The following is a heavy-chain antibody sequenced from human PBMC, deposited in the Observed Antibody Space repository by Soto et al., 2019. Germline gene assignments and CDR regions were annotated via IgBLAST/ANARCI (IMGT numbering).Heavy chain of an antibody. V-gene: IGHV4-30-2*01. CDR1: GDSYSTSTYS. D-gene: IGHD6-19*01. J-gene: IGHJ5*02. CDR3: AGMPYTSGLRFDP. Sequence: SETLSLTGNMSGDSYSTSTYSWSWIRQPPGKALQWTGFIYQSGVTSYNPSLASRVSISLDRSNNQCSLKLKSVTAADTAVYFCAGMPYTSGLRFDPWGPGTLVTVSS. CDR2: IYQSGVT.